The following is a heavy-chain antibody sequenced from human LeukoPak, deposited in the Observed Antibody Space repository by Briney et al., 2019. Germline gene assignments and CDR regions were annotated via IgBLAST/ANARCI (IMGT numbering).Heavy chain of an antibody. J-gene: IGHJ4*02. CDR1: GDSVSTNTGA. Sequence: SQTLSLTWVISGDSVSTNTGAWNWIRQSPSRGLEWLGRTYYRSKWYNEYAVPVKSRISINPDTSKNQFSLQLNSVTPEDTAVYYCARGGTGNCERTTCYFDYWGQGTLVTVSS. CDR3: ARGGTGNCERTTCYFDY. D-gene: IGHD1-14*01. V-gene: IGHV6-1*01. CDR2: TYYRSKWYN.